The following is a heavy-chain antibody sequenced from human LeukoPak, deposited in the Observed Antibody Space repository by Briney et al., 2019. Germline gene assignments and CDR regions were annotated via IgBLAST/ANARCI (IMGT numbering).Heavy chain of an antibody. CDR2: INHSGST. D-gene: IGHD6-6*01. Sequence: TSETLSLTCTVSGGSISDTYYYWGWIRQPPGKGLEWIGEINHSGSTNYNPSLKSRVTISVDTSKNQFSLKLSSVTAADTAVYYCARIIAASSLFLDYWGQGTLVTVSS. J-gene: IGHJ4*02. CDR1: GGSISDTYYY. CDR3: ARIIAASSLFLDY. V-gene: IGHV4-34*01.